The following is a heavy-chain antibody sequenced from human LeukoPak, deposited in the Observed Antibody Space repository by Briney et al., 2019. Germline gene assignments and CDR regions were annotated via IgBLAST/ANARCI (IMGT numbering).Heavy chain of an antibody. CDR3: ARRAHEPNDFPDY. D-gene: IGHD3-3*01. CDR1: GFTFSNAW. V-gene: IGHV3-15*01. J-gene: IGHJ4*02. CDR2: IKSKTDGGTT. Sequence: GGSLRLSCAASGFTFSNAWMSWVRQAPGKGLEWVGRIKSKTDGGTTDYAAPVKGRFTISRDDSKNTLYLQMNSLKTEDTAVYYCARRAHEPNDFPDYWGQGTLVTVSS.